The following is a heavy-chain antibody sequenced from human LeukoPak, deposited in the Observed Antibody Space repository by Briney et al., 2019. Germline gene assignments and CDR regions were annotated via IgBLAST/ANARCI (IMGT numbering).Heavy chain of an antibody. V-gene: IGHV3-23*01. CDR3: AKARSRHSSGCLDF. CDR1: GFTFSAYA. CDR2: ISDSGAST. D-gene: IGHD6-19*01. Sequence: QSGGSLRLSCAASGFTFSAYAINWVRQAPGKGLEWVSAISDSGASTYYADSVKGRFTISRDNSKDTLSLQMNSLRDEDTAIYYCAKARSRHSSGCLDFWGQGTLVTVSS. J-gene: IGHJ4*02.